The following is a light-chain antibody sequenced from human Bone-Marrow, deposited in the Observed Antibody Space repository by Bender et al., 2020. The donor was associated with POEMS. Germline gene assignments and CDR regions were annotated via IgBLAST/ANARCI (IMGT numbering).Light chain of an antibody. CDR3: ASWDDSLSAWV. J-gene: IGLJ3*02. V-gene: IGLV3-25*02. CDR2: KDS. CDR1: TLANQY. Sequence: SSELTQPPSVSVSPGQTASITCSGDTLANQYTFWYHKKPGQAPVLVIYKDSERPSGVPDRFSGSKSGTSASLTISGLRSEDEADYYCASWDDSLSAWVFGGGTKLTVL.